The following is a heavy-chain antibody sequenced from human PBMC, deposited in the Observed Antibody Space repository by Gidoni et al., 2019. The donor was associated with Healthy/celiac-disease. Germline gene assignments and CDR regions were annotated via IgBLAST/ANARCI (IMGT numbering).Heavy chain of an antibody. D-gene: IGHD2-2*01. CDR1: GYTFTSYG. J-gene: IGHJ6*03. CDR2: ISAYYSNT. Sequence: VQMVQSGAEVKKPGSSVKVSCNASGYTFTSYGISWLRQAPGQVLEWMGWISAYYSNTNYAQNLHGRVTMTTDTSASTAYMELRSLRSDDTAVYYCARALGYCSSTSCYSSLYYYYYYMDVWGKGTTVTVSS. V-gene: IGHV1-18*01. CDR3: ARALGYCSSTSCYSSLYYYYYYMDV.